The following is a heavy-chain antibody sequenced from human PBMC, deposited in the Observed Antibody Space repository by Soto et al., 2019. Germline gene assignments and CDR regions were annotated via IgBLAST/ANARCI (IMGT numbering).Heavy chain of an antibody. J-gene: IGHJ6*02. CDR1: GFTFSSYW. Sequence: PGGSLRLSCAASGFTFSSYWMSWVRQAPGKGLEWVANIKQDGSEKYYADSVKGRFTISRDNSKNTLYLQMNSLRAEDTAVYYCARAPRGRYGDGYYGMDVWGQGTTVTVSS. D-gene: IGHD4-17*01. V-gene: IGHV3-7*02. CDR3: ARAPRGRYGDGYYGMDV. CDR2: IKQDGSEK.